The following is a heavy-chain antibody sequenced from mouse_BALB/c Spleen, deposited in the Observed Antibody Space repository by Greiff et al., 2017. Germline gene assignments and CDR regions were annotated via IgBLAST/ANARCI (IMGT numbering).Heavy chain of an antibody. V-gene: IGHV3-6*02. CDR3: AREGTTATWWFAY. D-gene: IGHD1-2*01. J-gene: IGHJ3*01. Sequence: EVQLQESGPGLVKPSQSLSLTCSVTGYSITSGYYWNWIRQFPGNKLEWMGYISYDGSNNYNPSLKNRISITRDTSKNQFFLKLNSVTTEDTATYYCAREGTTATWWFAYWGQGTLVTVSA. CDR2: ISYDGSN. CDR1: GYSITSGYY.